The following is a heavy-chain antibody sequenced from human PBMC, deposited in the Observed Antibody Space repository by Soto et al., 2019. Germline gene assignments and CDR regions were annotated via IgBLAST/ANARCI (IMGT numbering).Heavy chain of an antibody. Sequence: PSETLSLTCTVSGGSISSGGCSWTWIRQHPGKGLEWIGYIYYSGSTYYNPSLKSRVTISVDTSKNQFSLKLSSVTAADTAVYYCASRIVVVTAIKTDYYGMDVWGQGTTVTVSS. CDR1: GGSISSGGCS. J-gene: IGHJ6*02. CDR3: ASRIVVVTAIKTDYYGMDV. CDR2: IYYSGST. V-gene: IGHV4-31*03. D-gene: IGHD2-21*02.